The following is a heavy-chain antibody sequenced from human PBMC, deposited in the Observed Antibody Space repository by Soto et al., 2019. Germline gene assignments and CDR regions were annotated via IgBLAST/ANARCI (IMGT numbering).Heavy chain of an antibody. J-gene: IGHJ4*02. CDR2: ISSSSSYI. Sequence: AGGSLRLSCAASGFTFSSYSMNWVRQAPGKGLEWVSSISSSSSYIYYADSVKGRFTISRDNAKNSLYLQMNSLRAEDTAVYYCARDPAFRYCSGGSCYDPYYFDYWGQGTLVTVSS. CDR3: ARDPAFRYCSGGSCYDPYYFDY. D-gene: IGHD2-15*01. V-gene: IGHV3-21*01. CDR1: GFTFSSYS.